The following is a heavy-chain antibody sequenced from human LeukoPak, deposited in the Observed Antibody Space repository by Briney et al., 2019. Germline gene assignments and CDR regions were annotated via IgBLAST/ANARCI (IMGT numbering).Heavy chain of an antibody. V-gene: IGHV4-4*07. Sequence: SETLSLTCTVSGGSISSYYRSWIRQPAGKGLEWIGRIYTSGSTNYNPSLKSRVTMSVDTSKNQFSLKLSSVTAADTAVYYCARAPQYDSSGYYDPYYFDYWGQGTLVTVSS. CDR3: ARAPQYDSSGYYDPYYFDY. CDR1: GGSISSYY. J-gene: IGHJ4*02. D-gene: IGHD3-22*01. CDR2: IYTSGST.